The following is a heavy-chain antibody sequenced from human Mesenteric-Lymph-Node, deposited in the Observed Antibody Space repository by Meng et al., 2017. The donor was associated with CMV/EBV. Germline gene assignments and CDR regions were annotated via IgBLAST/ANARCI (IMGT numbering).Heavy chain of an antibody. CDR1: GGSISSYY. CDR3: ARAIVYYAFDI. CDR2: IYYSGST. D-gene: IGHD5/OR15-5a*01. Sequence: SETLSLTCTVSGGSISSYYWSWIRQPPGKGLEWIGYIYYSGSTNYNPSLKSRVTISVDTSKNQFSLKLSSVTAADTAVYYCARAIVYYAFDIWGQGTMVTVSS. J-gene: IGHJ3*02. V-gene: IGHV4-59*01.